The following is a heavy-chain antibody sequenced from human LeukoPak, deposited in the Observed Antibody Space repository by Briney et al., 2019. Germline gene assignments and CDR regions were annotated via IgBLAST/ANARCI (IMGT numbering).Heavy chain of an antibody. CDR2: IIPIFGTA. Sequence: SVKVSCKASGGTFSSYAISWVRQAPGQGLEWMGGIIPIFGTANYAQKFQGRVTITTDESTSTAYMELSSLRSEDTAVYYCAILTKAVAGNSRGAFDIWGQGTMVTVSS. CDR3: AILTKAVAGNSRGAFDI. V-gene: IGHV1-69*05. J-gene: IGHJ3*02. D-gene: IGHD6-19*01. CDR1: GGTFSSYA.